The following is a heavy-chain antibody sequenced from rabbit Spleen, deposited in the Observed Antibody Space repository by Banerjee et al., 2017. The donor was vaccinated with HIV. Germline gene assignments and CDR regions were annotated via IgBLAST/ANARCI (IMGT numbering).Heavy chain of an antibody. CDR2: IAGGSGGFT. D-gene: IGHD8-1*01. V-gene: IGHV1S45*01. CDR1: GFSFSDRDV. J-gene: IGHJ6*01. Sequence: QEQLVESGGGLVQPEGSLTLTCTASGFSFSDRDVMCWVRQAPGKGLEWISCIAGGSGGFTYSATWAKGRFTCSKTSSTTVTLQMTSLTVADTATYFCARDTGSSFSSYGMDLWGPGHPRHRL. CDR3: ARDTGSSFSSYGMDL.